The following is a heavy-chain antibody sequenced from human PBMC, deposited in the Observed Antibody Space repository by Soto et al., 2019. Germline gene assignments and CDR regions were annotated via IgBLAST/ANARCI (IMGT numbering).Heavy chain of an antibody. CDR1: GFTFCSYA. V-gene: IGHV3-23*01. D-gene: IGHD4-17*01. CDR3: AKSNGASSEDFYYYGMDV. CDR2: ISGSGDST. Sequence: SGGSLRLSCAASGFTFCSYAISWVRPAPRKGPEWVLGISGSGDSTYYADSVKGRFTISRDNSKNTLYLQMSSLRADDTALYYCAKSNGASSEDFYYYGMDVWGQGTTVTVSS. J-gene: IGHJ6*02.